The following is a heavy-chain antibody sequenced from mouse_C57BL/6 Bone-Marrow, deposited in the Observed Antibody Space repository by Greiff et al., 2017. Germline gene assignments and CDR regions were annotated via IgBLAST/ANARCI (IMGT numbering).Heavy chain of an antibody. J-gene: IGHJ2*01. CDR2: IDPENGDT. Sequence: VHVKQSGAELVRPGASVKLSCTASGFNIKDDYMHWVKQRPEQGLEWIGWIDPENGDTEYASKFQGKATITADTSSNTAYLQLSSLTSEDTAVYYCTPEFDYWGQGTTLTVSS. CDR1: GFNIKDDY. V-gene: IGHV14-4*01. CDR3: TPEFDY.